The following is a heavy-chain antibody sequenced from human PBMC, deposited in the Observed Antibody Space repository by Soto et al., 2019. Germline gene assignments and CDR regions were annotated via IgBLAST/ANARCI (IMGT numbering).Heavy chain of an antibody. CDR3: ARPPYVHYMDV. D-gene: IGHD3-10*02. Sequence: GGSLRLSCAASGFTFRNHWMHWVRQAPGKGLVWVSRINSDESTTFYADSVKGRFTSSRDNGKNTLYLQMDSLRVEDTAVYYCARPPYVHYMDVWGKGTTVTVSS. CDR1: GFTFRNHW. J-gene: IGHJ6*03. V-gene: IGHV3-74*01. CDR2: INSDESTT.